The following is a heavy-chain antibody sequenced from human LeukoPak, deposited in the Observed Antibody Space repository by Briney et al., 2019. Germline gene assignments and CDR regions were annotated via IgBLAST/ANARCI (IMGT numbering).Heavy chain of an antibody. V-gene: IGHV3-48*01. CDR1: GFTFSSYN. CDR3: AREAGYMDV. CDR2: ISFSSSTI. Sequence: GGSLRLSCAASGFTFSSYNMIWVRQAPGKGLEWVSCISFSSSTIYYAGSVKGRFTISRDNAKNSLSLQMNSLRAEDTAVYYCAREAGYMDVWGKGTTVTVSS. J-gene: IGHJ6*03.